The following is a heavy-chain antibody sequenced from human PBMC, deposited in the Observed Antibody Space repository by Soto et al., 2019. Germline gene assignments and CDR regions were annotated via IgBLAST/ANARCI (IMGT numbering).Heavy chain of an antibody. J-gene: IGHJ4*02. D-gene: IGHD2-21*02. CDR3: ANGGQVVVTARCDY. CDR1: GFNFSTYG. V-gene: IGHV3-30*18. Sequence: QLQLVESGGGVVQPGRSLRLSCAASGFNFSTYGMHWVRQAPGKGLEWVAVISYDGSYKYYADSVKGRFTISRDNSKNTLYVQMNTLRAEDTAVYYCANGGQVVVTARCDYWGQGTLVTVSS. CDR2: ISYDGSYK.